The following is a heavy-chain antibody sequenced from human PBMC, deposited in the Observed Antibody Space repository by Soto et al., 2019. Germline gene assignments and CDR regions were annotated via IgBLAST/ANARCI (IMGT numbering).Heavy chain of an antibody. CDR3: ARLPGADFWSGFIFDY. Sequence: GGSLRLSCAASGFTFSSYSMNWVRQAPGKGLEWVSYISSSSSTIYYADSVKGRFTISRDNAKNSLYLQMNSLRAEDTAVYYCARLPGADFWSGFIFDYWGQGTLVTVSS. CDR1: GFTFSSYS. V-gene: IGHV3-48*01. CDR2: ISSSSSTI. D-gene: IGHD3-3*01. J-gene: IGHJ4*02.